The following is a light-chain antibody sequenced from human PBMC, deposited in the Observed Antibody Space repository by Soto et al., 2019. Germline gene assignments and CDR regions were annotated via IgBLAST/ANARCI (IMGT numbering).Light chain of an antibody. Sequence: ELVMTQSPATLSVSPGERATLSCRASQSVSSNLAWYQQKPGQAPRLLIHGASTRATGIPARFSGSGSGTEFTLTISSLQSEDFAVYYCQQYNNWASFGQGTKVEIK. J-gene: IGKJ1*01. CDR3: QQYNNWAS. CDR1: QSVSSN. V-gene: IGKV3-15*01. CDR2: GAS.